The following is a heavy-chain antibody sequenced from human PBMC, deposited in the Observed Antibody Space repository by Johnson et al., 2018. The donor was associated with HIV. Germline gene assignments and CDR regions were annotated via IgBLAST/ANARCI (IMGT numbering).Heavy chain of an antibody. CDR2: INWDGDST. D-gene: IGHD6-13*01. CDR3: ARGKGAAVGLDAFDI. V-gene: IGHV3-43D*03. CDR1: RFTFDDYA. Sequence: VQLVESGGVVVQPGGSLRLSCETSRFTFDDYAMHWVRQAPGKGLEWVSLINWDGDSTYYADSVKGRFTISRDNSKNSLYLQMNSLRPEDTGLYYCARGKGAAVGLDAFDIWGQGTMVTVSS. J-gene: IGHJ3*02.